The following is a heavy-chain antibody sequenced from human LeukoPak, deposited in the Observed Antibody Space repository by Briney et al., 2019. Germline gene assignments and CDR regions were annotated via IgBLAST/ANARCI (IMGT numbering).Heavy chain of an antibody. CDR1: GGSISGHY. V-gene: IGHV4-59*06. CDR2: IYDTGIT. J-gene: IGHJ6*03. D-gene: IGHD5-24*01. Sequence: SETLSLTCTVSGGSISGHYWGWIRQPPGRGLEWIGYIYDTGITYYNPSLKSRVTISADTSKKQFSLNLRSVTAADTAVYRCARGRDDYNDAPPPYYYYMDVWGKGTTVTVSS. CDR3: ARGRDDYNDAPPPYYYYMDV.